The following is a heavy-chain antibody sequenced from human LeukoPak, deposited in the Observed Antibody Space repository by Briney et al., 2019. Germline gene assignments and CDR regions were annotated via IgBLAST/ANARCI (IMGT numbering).Heavy chain of an antibody. CDR1: GGSISSGEYY. Sequence: SQTLSLTCAVYGGSISSGEYYWSWIRQPPGKGLEWIGYIYYSVSTYYNPSLKSRLTISVDTSNSQFSLRLTSVTAADTAVDYCARDKVGATNWLDPWGQGTLVTVSS. CDR2: IYYSVST. D-gene: IGHD1-26*01. V-gene: IGHV4-30-4*01. CDR3: ARDKVGATNWLDP. J-gene: IGHJ5*02.